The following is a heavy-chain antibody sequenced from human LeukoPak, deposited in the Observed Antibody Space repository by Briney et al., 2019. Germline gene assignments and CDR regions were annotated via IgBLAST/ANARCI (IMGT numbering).Heavy chain of an antibody. J-gene: IGHJ4*02. D-gene: IGHD2/OR15-2a*01. Sequence: PSETLSLTCTVSGDSISGYSWSWIRQPAGKGLEWIGRIYTSGSTKYNPSFQGRVTMSLDTSKNQFSLRLSSVTAADTAIYYCAKYKFGSDYFSNWGQGTLVTVSS. CDR3: AKYKFGSDYFSN. CDR2: IYTSGST. V-gene: IGHV4-4*07. CDR1: GDSISGYS.